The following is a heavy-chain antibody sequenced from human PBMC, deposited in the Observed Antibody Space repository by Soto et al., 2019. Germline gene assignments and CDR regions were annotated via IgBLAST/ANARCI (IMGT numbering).Heavy chain of an antibody. CDR2: ISGYNGDT. CDR3: AKNGQPPYYYYGMDV. V-gene: IGHV1-18*01. Sequence: ASVKVSCKASDYTFSRYGISWVRQAPGQGLEWMGWISGYNGDTNYAQKFQGRVTMTIDTSTTTAYMELRSLTSDDTAVYCCAKNGQPPYYYYGMDVWGQGTTVTVSS. J-gene: IGHJ6*02. CDR1: DYTFSRYG. D-gene: IGHD2-8*01.